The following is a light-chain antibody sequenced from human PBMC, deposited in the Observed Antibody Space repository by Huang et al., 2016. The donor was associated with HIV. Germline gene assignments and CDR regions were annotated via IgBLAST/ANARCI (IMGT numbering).Light chain of an antibody. CDR2: ATS. CDR3: QQYNGFPWT. J-gene: IGKJ1*01. Sequence: DIQLTQSPSSLSASVGDTVTITCRASQDMSKYLAWFQQKPGKAPKSLIYATSSLQNVVPSRFSGSRSGTHFTLIISNLQPEDFATYYCQQYNGFPWTFGQGTKVEIK. CDR1: QDMSKY. V-gene: IGKV1-16*01.